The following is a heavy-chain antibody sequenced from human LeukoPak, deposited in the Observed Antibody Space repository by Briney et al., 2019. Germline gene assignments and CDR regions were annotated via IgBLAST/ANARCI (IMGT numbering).Heavy chain of an antibody. J-gene: IGHJ6*02. V-gene: IGHV3-7*03. Sequence: GGSLRLSRAASGFTLSNHWMTWVRQVPGRGPEWVANVNRDGSETYYLDSVKGRFTISKDNAKNSLYLQMNSLRAEDTALYHCARNNGMDVWGQGTTVIVSS. CDR2: VNRDGSET. CDR1: GFTLSNHW. CDR3: ARNNGMDV.